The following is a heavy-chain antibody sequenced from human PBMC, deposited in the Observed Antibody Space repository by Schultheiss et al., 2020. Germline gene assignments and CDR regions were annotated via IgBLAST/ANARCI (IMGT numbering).Heavy chain of an antibody. CDR3: AKRGSYFTNNVCQGGFDY. J-gene: IGHJ4*02. CDR1: GFTVSSNY. V-gene: IGHV3-53*01. Sequence: GGSLRLSCAASGFTVSSNYMSWVRQAPGKGLEWVSVIYSCGSTYYADSVKGRFTISRDNSKNTLYLQMNSLRAEDTAVYYCAKRGSYFTNNVCQGGFDYWGQGTLVTVSS. CDR2: IYSCGST. D-gene: IGHD2-8*01.